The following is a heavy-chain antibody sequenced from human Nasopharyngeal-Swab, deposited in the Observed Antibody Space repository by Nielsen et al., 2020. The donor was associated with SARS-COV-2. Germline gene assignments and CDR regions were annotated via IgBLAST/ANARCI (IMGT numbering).Heavy chain of an antibody. Sequence: GGSLRLSCAASGFTFSDYYMSWIRQAPGKGLEWVSYISSSGSTIYYADSVKGRFTISRDNAKNSLHLQMNSLRAEDTAVYYCARGLWSSLRLLGGMDVWGQGTTVTVSS. CDR3: ARGLWSSLRLLGGMDV. V-gene: IGHV3-11*04. CDR1: GFTFSDYY. CDR2: ISSSGSTI. D-gene: IGHD4/OR15-4a*01. J-gene: IGHJ6*02.